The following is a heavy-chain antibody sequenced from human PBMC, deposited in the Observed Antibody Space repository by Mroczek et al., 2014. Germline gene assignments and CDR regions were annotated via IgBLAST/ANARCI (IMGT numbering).Heavy chain of an antibody. CDR1: GFTFSSYA. J-gene: IGHJ4*02. CDR3: ARAMEGVVILLNY. Sequence: ESGGGVVQPGRSLRLSCAASGFTFSSYAMHWVRQAPGKGLEWVAVISYDGSNKYYADSVKGRFTISRDNSKNTLYLQMNSLRAEDTAVYYCARAMEGVVILLNYWGQGTLVTVSS. CDR2: ISYDGSNK. V-gene: IGHV3-30-3*01. D-gene: IGHD3-3*01.